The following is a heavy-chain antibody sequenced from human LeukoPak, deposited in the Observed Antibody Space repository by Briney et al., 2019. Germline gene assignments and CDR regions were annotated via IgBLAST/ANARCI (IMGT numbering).Heavy chain of an antibody. CDR2: LYSTGTT. CDR1: GFIVSANY. Sequence: GGSLRLSCAASGFIVSANYMSWVRQAPGKGLEWVSGLYSTGTTYYADSVKGRFTIPRDNAKNSLYLQMNSLRAEDTAVYYCARDRAGSITMVRGVNYYGMDVWGQGTTVTVSS. D-gene: IGHD3-10*01. CDR3: ARDRAGSITMVRGVNYYGMDV. J-gene: IGHJ6*02. V-gene: IGHV3-53*01.